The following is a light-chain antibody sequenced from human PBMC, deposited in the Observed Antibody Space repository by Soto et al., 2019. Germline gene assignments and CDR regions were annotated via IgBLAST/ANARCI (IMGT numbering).Light chain of an antibody. J-gene: IGKJ1*01. CDR3: QQYATYAPST. V-gene: IGKV1-5*01. Sequence: DIQMTQSPSTLSASVGDRITITCRASQSIGTWLAWYQHRPGEGPKLLIHDASSLESGVPSRFSGSGSATEFSLTISSLESGDSGTYHCQQYATYAPSTFGQGTNGDIK. CDR1: QSIGTW. CDR2: DAS.